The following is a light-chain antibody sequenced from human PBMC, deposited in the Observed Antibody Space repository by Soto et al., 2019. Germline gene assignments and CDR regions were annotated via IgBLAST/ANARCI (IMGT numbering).Light chain of an antibody. CDR1: QSISTW. Sequence: DIRISQSPSTLSASVGDRVTITCRASQSISTWLAWYQQKPGKGPTLLIYKASRLESGIPSRFSGSGSGTEFALTISSLQPADFATYYCQQYNTYSWTFGQGTKVDIK. V-gene: IGKV1-5*03. J-gene: IGKJ1*01. CDR3: QQYNTYSWT. CDR2: KAS.